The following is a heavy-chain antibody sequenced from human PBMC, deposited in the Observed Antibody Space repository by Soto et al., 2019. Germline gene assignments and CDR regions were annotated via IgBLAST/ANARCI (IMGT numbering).Heavy chain of an antibody. V-gene: IGHV4-59*08. J-gene: IGHJ4*02. CDR1: SDSISSYY. D-gene: IGHD6-19*01. CDR2: TEYSGNT. Sequence: QVQLQESGPGLVRPSETLSLTCTVSSDSISSYYWIWIRQSPGTGLEWIGYTEYSGNTNYNPSLNSRVIISGDTSKNQFSLRLSSVTAADTAVYYCARAVGDPLYYLDYWGQGTLVTVSS. CDR3: ARAVGDPLYYLDY.